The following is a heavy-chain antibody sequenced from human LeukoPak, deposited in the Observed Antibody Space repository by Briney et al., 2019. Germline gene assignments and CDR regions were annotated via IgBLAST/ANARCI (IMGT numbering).Heavy chain of an antibody. V-gene: IGHV1-2*02. Sequence: ASVKVSCKASGYTFTGYYMHWVRQAPGQGLEWMGWINPNSGGTNYAQKFQGRVTMTRDTSISTAYMELSRLRSDDTAVYYCASRYSGHIFVLSWKTFFDYWGQGTLVTVSS. CDR1: GYTFTGYY. J-gene: IGHJ4*02. D-gene: IGHD5-12*01. CDR3: ASRYSGHIFVLSWKTFFDY. CDR2: INPNSGGT.